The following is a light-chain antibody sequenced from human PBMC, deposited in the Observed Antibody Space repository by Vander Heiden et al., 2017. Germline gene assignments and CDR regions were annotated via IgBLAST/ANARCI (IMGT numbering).Light chain of an antibody. J-gene: IGLJ3*02. CDR2: LNSDGSH. V-gene: IGLV4-69*01. Sequence: QLVLTQSPSASASLGASVKLTCTLSSGHSSYAIAWHQQQPEKGPRYLMKLNSDGSHSKGDGIPDRFSDSSSGAERYLTIASLQAEDEDDYYCQTWGTGIRVFGGGTKLTVL. CDR1: SGHSSYA. CDR3: QTWGTGIRV.